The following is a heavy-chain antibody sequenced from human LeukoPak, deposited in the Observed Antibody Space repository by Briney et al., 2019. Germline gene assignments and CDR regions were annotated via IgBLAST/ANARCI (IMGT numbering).Heavy chain of an antibody. CDR1: GFTFGDYA. CDR3: GRRTTMAVVSAFDI. CDR2: IRTKTYGEST. J-gene: IGHJ3*02. V-gene: IGHV3-49*04. D-gene: IGHD3-22*01. Sequence: GGSLRLSCTASGFTFGDYAMSWVRQAPGKGLEWVASIRTKTYGESTEYAASVKGRFTISRDDSKSIAYLQMNSLEIEDTAVYYCGRRTTMAVVSAFDIWGQGTMVTVSS.